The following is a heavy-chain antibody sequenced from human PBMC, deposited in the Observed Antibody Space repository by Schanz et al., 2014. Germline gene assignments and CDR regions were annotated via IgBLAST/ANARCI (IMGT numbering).Heavy chain of an antibody. CDR1: GSTFTTYG. J-gene: IGHJ3*01. V-gene: IGHV1-69*04. CDR3: ARGGVEMATSRDAFDL. D-gene: IGHD3-10*01. CDR2: NIHVLGVT. Sequence: QVQLVQSGAGVKKPGASVKVSCKASGSTFTTYGITWVRQAPGQGLEWMGRNIHVLGVTNYAQKFQGRLTITVDQSKTTAFMELSSLTSEDTALYYCARGGVEMATSRDAFDLWGQGTMVTVS.